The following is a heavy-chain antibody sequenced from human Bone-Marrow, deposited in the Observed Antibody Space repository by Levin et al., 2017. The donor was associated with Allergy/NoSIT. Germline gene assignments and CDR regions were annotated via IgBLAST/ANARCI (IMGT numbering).Heavy chain of an antibody. Sequence: PSETLSLTCSVSGASTRSGGYYWGWIRQPPGKGLEWIGSIYYNGNTFYNPSLKSRITISVDTSKNQFSLRLSSVTAADTAVYYCARHDSDDDFLAWFDPWGQGTLVTVSP. D-gene: IGHD3-3*01. CDR2: IYYNGNT. CDR1: GASTRSGGYY. J-gene: IGHJ5*02. CDR3: ARHDSDDDFLAWFDP. V-gene: IGHV4-39*01.